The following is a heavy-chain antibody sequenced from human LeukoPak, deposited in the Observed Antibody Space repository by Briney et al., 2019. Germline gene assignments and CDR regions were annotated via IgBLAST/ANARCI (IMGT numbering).Heavy chain of an antibody. D-gene: IGHD5-12*01. J-gene: IGHJ4*02. V-gene: IGHV3-23*01. CDR1: GFTFSGYA. Sequence: GGSLRLSCAASGFTFSGYAMNWVRQAPGKGLEWVSAISGSGGSTYYADSVKGRFTISRDNSKNTLYLQMNSLRAEDTAVYYCAKVSVEMATIFDYWGQGTLVTVSS. CDR3: AKVSVEMATIFDY. CDR2: ISGSGGST.